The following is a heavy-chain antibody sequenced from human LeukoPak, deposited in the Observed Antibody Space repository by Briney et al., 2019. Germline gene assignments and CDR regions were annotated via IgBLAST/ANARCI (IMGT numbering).Heavy chain of an antibody. CDR2: IKQDGSEK. CDR1: GFTFSSYW. CDR3: ARASLYDYVWGSYPKFDY. D-gene: IGHD3-16*02. V-gene: IGHV3-7*01. Sequence: GGSLRLSCAASGFTFSSYWMSWVRQAPGKGLEWVANIKQDGSEKYYVDSVKGRFTISRDNAKNSLYLQMNSLRAEDTAVYYCARASLYDYVWGSYPKFDYWGQGTLVTVSS. J-gene: IGHJ4*02.